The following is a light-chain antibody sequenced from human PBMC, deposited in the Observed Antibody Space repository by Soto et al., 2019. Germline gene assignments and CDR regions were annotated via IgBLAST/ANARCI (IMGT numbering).Light chain of an antibody. CDR3: QQRSSWPPIA. CDR1: QSVNNY. V-gene: IGKV3-11*01. CDR2: DAY. J-gene: IGKJ5*01. Sequence: ENVLTQSPAPLYLSQGKRATLSGRASQSVNNYLAWYQQKPGQAHRVLIYDAYTRATGIPASFSGSGSGTDFTLTISSLEPEDLAVYYCQQRSSWPPIAFGQGTRLE.